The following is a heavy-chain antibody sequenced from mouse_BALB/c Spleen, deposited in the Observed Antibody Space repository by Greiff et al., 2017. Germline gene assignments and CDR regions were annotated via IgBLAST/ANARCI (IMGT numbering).Heavy chain of an antibody. CDR3: ASYDYDY. J-gene: IGHJ2*01. D-gene: IGHD2-4*01. V-gene: IGHV1-82*01. Sequence: VQLQQSGPELVKPGASVKISCKASGYAFSSSWMNWVKQRPGQGLEWIGRIYPGDGDTNYNGKFKGKATLTADKSSSTAYMQLSSLTSVDSAVYFCASYDYDYWGQGTTLTVSS. CDR2: IYPGDGDT. CDR1: GYAFSSSW.